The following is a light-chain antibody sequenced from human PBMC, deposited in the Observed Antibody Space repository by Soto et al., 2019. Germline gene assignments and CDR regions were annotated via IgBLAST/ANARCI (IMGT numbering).Light chain of an antibody. V-gene: IGLV2-14*02. Sequence: QSALTQPASVSGSPGQSITISCTGTSSDVGGYNLVSWYQQHPGKAPKIMIYEASKRPSGVSNRFSGSKSANTASLTISGLQAEDEADYYCSSYTSSSTLPYVFGTGTKLTVL. CDR1: SSDVGGYNL. J-gene: IGLJ1*01. CDR3: SSYTSSSTLPYV. CDR2: EAS.